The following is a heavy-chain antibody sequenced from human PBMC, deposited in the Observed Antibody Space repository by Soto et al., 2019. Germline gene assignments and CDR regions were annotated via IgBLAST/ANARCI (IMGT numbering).Heavy chain of an antibody. D-gene: IGHD1-1*01. CDR2: IRFDGTDE. J-gene: IGHJ4*02. CDR1: KSIFTGYG. CDR3: VREGIGGTAFRGFLDY. Sequence: GGSLRLSCAASKSIFTGYGMHWVRQTPGKGLEWVAVIRFDGTDEHYADSVKGRFTISRDNSKNMLYLQMNSLRVEDTALYYCVREGIGGTAFRGFLDYRGQGSSVIVSS. V-gene: IGHV3-33*01.